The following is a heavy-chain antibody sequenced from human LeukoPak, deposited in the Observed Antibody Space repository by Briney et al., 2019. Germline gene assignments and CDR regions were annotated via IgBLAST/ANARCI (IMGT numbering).Heavy chain of an antibody. D-gene: IGHD3-10*01. J-gene: IGHJ4*02. Sequence: ASVKVPCKASGYTFTSYGISWVRQAPGQGLEWMGWISAYNGNTNYAQKLQGRVTMTTDTSTSTAYMELRSLRSDDTAVYYCARVYYGSGSPNLDFDYWGQGTLVTVSS. CDR1: GYTFTSYG. CDR3: ARVYYGSGSPNLDFDY. V-gene: IGHV1-18*01. CDR2: ISAYNGNT.